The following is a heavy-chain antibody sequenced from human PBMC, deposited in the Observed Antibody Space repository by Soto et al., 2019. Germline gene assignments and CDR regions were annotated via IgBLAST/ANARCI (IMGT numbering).Heavy chain of an antibody. Sequence: QVQLVESGGGMVQPGTSLRLSCAPSGFTFNSLSLHWVRQRPDKGLEWVAVISHDGRVTFYADFVKGRFTVSRDNSKNTIYLQVNSLRAEDTAVYYCAREPYGDSQYFDYWGQGTLVTVSS. CDR2: ISHDGRVT. J-gene: IGHJ4*02. V-gene: IGHV3-30*04. CDR1: GFTFNSLS. D-gene: IGHD2-21*02. CDR3: AREPYGDSQYFDY.